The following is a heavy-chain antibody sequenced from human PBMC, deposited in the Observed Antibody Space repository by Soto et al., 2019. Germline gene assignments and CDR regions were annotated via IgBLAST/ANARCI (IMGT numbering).Heavy chain of an antibody. CDR2: INTSRSYI. V-gene: IGHV3-21*01. J-gene: IGHJ4*02. Sequence: GGSLRLSCAASGYTFGSYGIHWVRQAPGKGLEWVSSINTSRSYINYVDSVKGRFTISRDNAKNSLYLQMNSLRAEDTAVYYCARGYSSSWPTDYWGQGTLVTVSS. D-gene: IGHD6-13*01. CDR1: GYTFGSYG. CDR3: ARGYSSSWPTDY.